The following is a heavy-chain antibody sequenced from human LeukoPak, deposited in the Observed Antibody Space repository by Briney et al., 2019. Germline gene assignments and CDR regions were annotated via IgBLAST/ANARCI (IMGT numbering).Heavy chain of an antibody. CDR1: GFTFSSYW. CDR2: ISSDGSNT. CDR3: ASSFSTVDY. Sequence: PGGSLRLSCAASGFTFSSYWMHWVRQAPGKGLVWVSRISSDGSNTGYADSVKGRFTISRDNAKNTVYLQMNSLSAEDTAVYYCASSFSTVDYWGRGTLVTVSS. D-gene: IGHD3/OR15-3a*01. V-gene: IGHV3-74*01. J-gene: IGHJ4*02.